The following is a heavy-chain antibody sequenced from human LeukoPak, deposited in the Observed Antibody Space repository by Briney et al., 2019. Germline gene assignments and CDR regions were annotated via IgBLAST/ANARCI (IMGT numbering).Heavy chain of an antibody. CDR3: ARQGYYDSSGYLA. CDR1: GGSISSYY. D-gene: IGHD3-22*01. Sequence: SETLSLTCTVSGGSISSYYWSWIRQPPGKGLEWIGYIYYSGSTNYNPSLKSRVTISVDTSKNQFSLKLSSVTAADTAVYYCARQGYYDSSGYLAWGQGTLVTVSS. CDR2: IYYSGST. J-gene: IGHJ4*02. V-gene: IGHV4-59*08.